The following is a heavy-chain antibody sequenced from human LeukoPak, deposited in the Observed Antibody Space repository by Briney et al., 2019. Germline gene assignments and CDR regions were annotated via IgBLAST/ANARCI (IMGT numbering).Heavy chain of an antibody. V-gene: IGHV3-21*01. CDR3: ARGDNSSGWYPRYFDY. CDR2: ISSSSSYI. J-gene: IGHJ4*02. D-gene: IGHD6-19*01. CDR1: GFTFSSYS. Sequence: GGSLIPSCAASGFTFSSYSMNWVRQAPGKGLEWVSSISSSSSYIYYADSVKGRFTISRDNAKNSLYLQMNSLRAEDTAVYYCARGDNSSGWYPRYFDYWGQGTLVTVSS.